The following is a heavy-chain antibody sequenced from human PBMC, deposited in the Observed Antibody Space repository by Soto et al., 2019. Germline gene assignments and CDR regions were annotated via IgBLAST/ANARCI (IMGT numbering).Heavy chain of an antibody. J-gene: IGHJ4*02. CDR1: GYXFTTYC. CDR3: ARTVREQWLADY. V-gene: IGHV5-51*01. D-gene: IGHD6-19*01. CDR2: IYPTDSDT. Sequence: KISCKVSGYXFTTYCNGWVRQMPGKGLECMGIIYPTDSDTRYSPSFQGQVTISAYNSISTAYLQWSSLKASDNAMYYCARTVREQWLADYWGRGTLGTVS.